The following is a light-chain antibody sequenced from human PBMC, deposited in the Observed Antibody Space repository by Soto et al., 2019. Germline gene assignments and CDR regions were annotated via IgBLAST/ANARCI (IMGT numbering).Light chain of an antibody. CDR1: QTVSSVY. V-gene: IGKV3D-20*01. J-gene: IGKJ2*01. CDR2: EAY. CDR3: QHYDSPPYT. Sequence: EIVLTQSPGTLSLSPGERAILSCGASQTVSSVYLAWYQQKPGLAPRLLIYEAYSRATGIPDRFSGSGSGTDFTLTISRLEPEDFAVYYCQHYDSPPYTFGQGTKLEIK.